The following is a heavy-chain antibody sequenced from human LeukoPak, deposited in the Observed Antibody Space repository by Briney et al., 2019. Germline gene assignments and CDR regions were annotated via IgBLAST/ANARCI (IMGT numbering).Heavy chain of an antibody. V-gene: IGHV3-11*01. CDR3: ASTRMFDH. CDR2: ISSNGSII. J-gene: IGHJ4*02. D-gene: IGHD2-2*01. Sequence: GGSLRLSCGASGFTFSDYYMSWIRQAPGKGLEWVSYISSNGSIINYADSVKGRFTISRDNAKNSLYLQMNSLRVEDTVVYYCASTRMFDHWGQGTLVTVSS. CDR1: GFTFSDYY.